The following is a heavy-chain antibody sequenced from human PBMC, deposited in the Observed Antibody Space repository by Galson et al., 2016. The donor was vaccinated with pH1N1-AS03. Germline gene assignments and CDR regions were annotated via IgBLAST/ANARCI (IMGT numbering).Heavy chain of an antibody. D-gene: IGHD5-24*01. CDR1: GFTFSSFS. V-gene: IGHV3-21*01. CDR3: VRGWVRQFFDY. CDR2: ITDSSNYI. J-gene: IGHJ4*02. Sequence: SLRLSCAASGFTFSSFSMNWFRQTPERGLEWVAAITDSSNYIYYTESVKGRFTISRDNAKDSPYLQMNSLRVEDTAFYYCVRGWVRQFFDYWGQGTLVTVSS.